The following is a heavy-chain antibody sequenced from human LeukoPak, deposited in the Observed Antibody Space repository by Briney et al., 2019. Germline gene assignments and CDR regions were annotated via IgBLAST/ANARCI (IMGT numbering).Heavy chain of an antibody. Sequence: GGSLRLSCAASGFTFSSYAMHWVRQAPGKGLEWVAVISYDGSNKYYADSVKGRFTISRDNSKNTLYLQMNSLRAEDTAVYYCARDDCSSTSCCLPAPFDYWGQGTLVTVSS. D-gene: IGHD2-2*01. CDR2: ISYDGSNK. J-gene: IGHJ4*02. CDR3: ARDDCSSTSCCLPAPFDY. V-gene: IGHV3-30-3*01. CDR1: GFTFSSYA.